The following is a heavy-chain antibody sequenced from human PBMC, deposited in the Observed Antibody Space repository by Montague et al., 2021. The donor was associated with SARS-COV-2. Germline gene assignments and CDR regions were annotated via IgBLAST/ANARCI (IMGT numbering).Heavy chain of an antibody. CDR2: IYYSGST. CDR1: GGSISSYY. J-gene: IGHJ3*02. CDR3: ARGSGWMGNAFDI. V-gene: IGHV4-59*01. D-gene: IGHD6-19*01. Sequence: SETRSLTCTVSGGSISSYYWSWIRQPPGKGLEWIGYIYYSGSTNXXPSLKSRVTISVDTSKNQFSLKLSSVTAADTAVYYCARGSGWMGNAFDIWGQGTMVTVSS.